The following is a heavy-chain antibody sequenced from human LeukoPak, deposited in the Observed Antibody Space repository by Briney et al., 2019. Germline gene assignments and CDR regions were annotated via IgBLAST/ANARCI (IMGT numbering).Heavy chain of an antibody. CDR1: GYTFTSYG. CDR3: ARDLPQQLVSAEDY. CDR2: ISAYNGNT. D-gene: IGHD6-13*01. J-gene: IGHJ4*02. V-gene: IGHV1-18*01. Sequence: GASVKVSCKASGYTFTSYGISWVRQAPGQGLEWMGWISAYNGNTNYAQKLQGRVTMTTDTSTSTAYMELRSLRSDDTAVYYCARDLPQQLVSAEDYWGQGTLVTVSS.